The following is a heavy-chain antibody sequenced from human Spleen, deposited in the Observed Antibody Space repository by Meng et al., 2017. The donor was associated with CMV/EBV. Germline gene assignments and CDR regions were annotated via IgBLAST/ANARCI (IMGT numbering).Heavy chain of an antibody. CDR3: ARDYNVLGPDYYYNGMDV. V-gene: IGHV3-48*03. CDR2: ISPSATTM. D-gene: IGHD3-10*01. J-gene: IGHJ6*02. Sequence: GESLKISCAASGLIFSSFDMNWVRQAPGKGLEWVSYISPSATTMYYADSIKGRFTISRDNAKNSLYLQMNSLRAEDTAVYYCARDYNVLGPDYYYNGMDVWGQGTTVTVSS. CDR1: GLIFSSFD.